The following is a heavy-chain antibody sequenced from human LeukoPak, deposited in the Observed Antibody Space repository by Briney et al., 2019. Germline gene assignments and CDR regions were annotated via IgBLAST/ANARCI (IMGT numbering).Heavy chain of an antibody. CDR3: ARRGSEADFDAFDI. Sequence: GESLKISCKGSGYSFTSYWIGWVRQMPGKGLEWRGIMYPGDSDTRYSTSFQVQVTISTDKSISTAYLQWSSLKASDTAMYYCARRGSEADFDAFDIWGQGTMVTVSS. CDR1: GYSFTSYW. D-gene: IGHD3-16*01. CDR2: MYPGDSDT. V-gene: IGHV5-51*01. J-gene: IGHJ3*02.